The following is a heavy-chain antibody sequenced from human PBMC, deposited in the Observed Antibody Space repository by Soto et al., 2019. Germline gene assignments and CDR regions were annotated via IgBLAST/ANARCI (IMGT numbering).Heavy chain of an antibody. CDR2: INPNSGGT. J-gene: IGHJ4*02. Sequence: GASVKVSCKASGYTFTGYYMHWVRQAPGQGLEWMGWINPNSGGTNYAQKFQGWVTMTRDTSISTAYMELSRLRSDDTAVYYCARGLTEGNWGGYFDSWGKGPLVPVSS. CDR3: ARGLTEGNWGGYFDS. V-gene: IGHV1-2*04. CDR1: GYTFTGYY. D-gene: IGHD3-16*01.